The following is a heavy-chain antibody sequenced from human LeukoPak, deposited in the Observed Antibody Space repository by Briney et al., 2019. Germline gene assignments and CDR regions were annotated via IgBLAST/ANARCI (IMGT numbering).Heavy chain of an antibody. CDR3: ARVLRFLDWFDP. D-gene: IGHD3-3*01. CDR1: GYTFTSYG. CDR2: ISAYNGNT. V-gene: IGHV1-18*01. Sequence: ASVKVSCMASGYTFTSYGISWVRQAPGQGLEWMGWISAYNGNTNYAQKLQGRVTMTTDTSTSTAYMELRSLRSDDTAVYYCARVLRFLDWFDPWGQGTLVTVSS. J-gene: IGHJ5*02.